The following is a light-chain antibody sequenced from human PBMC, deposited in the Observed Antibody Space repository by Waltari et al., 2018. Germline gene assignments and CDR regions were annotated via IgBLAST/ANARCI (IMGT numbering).Light chain of an antibody. J-gene: IGKJ1*01. Sequence: EIVLTQSPGTLSLSPGERAILSCRASQSVTSSYLAWYQQKPGQAPRLLIYGTSSRATGIPDRFSGSWSGTDFTLTISRLEPEDFAVYYCQQYGSSPQTFGQGTKVEIK. CDR3: QQYGSSPQT. CDR1: QSVTSSY. V-gene: IGKV3-20*01. CDR2: GTS.